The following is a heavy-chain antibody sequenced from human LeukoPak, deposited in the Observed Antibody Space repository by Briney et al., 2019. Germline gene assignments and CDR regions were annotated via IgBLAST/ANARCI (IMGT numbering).Heavy chain of an antibody. J-gene: IGHJ4*02. CDR2: IDSSGRI. CDR1: GFDVTSNH. CDR3: GSKSGLTVTGTLDY. D-gene: IGHD6-19*01. V-gene: IGHV3-53*01. Sequence: GGSLRLSCAAPGFDVTSNHMNWVRQGPGRGLEWVSVIDSSGRIHYADSVMGRFTISRDNSKNTLYLQMNSLGGEDTGVYYCGSKSGLTVTGTLDYWGQGTLVTVSS.